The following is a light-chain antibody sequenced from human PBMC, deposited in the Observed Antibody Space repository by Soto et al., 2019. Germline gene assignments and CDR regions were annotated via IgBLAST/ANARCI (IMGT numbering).Light chain of an antibody. CDR3: QQYSDLPMT. CDR2: DTS. J-gene: IGKJ5*01. V-gene: IGKV3-15*01. CDR1: HSVGST. Sequence: ETVMTQSPATLSVSPGERATLSCRASHSVGSTLAWYQQKPGQAPRLLMYDTSTRATGIPARFSGSGSGTDFTLTISRLEPEDFAVYFCQQYSDLPMTFGQGTRLETK.